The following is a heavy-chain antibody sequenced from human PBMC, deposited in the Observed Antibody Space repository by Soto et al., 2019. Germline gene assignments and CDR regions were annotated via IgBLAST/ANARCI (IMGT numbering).Heavy chain of an antibody. V-gene: IGHV1-3*01. Sequence: QVQLVQSGAEVKKPGASVKVSCKASGYTFTSYAMHWVRQAPGQRLEWMGWINAGNGNTKYSQKFQGRVTVTRDTSASTAYMELSSLRSEDTAVYYCARGPGGPDGPGDYWGQGTLVTVSS. CDR1: GYTFTSYA. CDR2: INAGNGNT. CDR3: ARGPGGPDGPGDY. J-gene: IGHJ4*02. D-gene: IGHD2-15*01.